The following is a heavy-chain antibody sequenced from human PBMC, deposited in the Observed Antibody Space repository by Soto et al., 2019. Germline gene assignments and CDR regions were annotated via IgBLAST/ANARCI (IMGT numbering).Heavy chain of an antibody. CDR1: GGSISSGGYS. CDR3: ASSHAGAHITAAVH. CDR2: IYHSGST. J-gene: IGHJ4*02. V-gene: IGHV4-30-2*01. Sequence: SETLSLTCAVSGGSISSGGYSWSWIGQPPGKGMEWIGYIYHSGSTYYNPSLKSRVTISVDRSKNQFSLKLSSVTAADTAVYYCASSHAGAHITAAVHWGQGTLVTVS. D-gene: IGHD6-13*01.